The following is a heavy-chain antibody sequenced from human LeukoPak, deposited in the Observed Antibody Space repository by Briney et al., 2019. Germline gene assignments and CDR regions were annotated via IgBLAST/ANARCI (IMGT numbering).Heavy chain of an antibody. Sequence: SETLSLTCAVYGGSFSGYYWSWIRQPPGKWLEWIGEINHSGSTNYNPSLKSRVTISVDTSKNQFSLKLSSVTAADTAVYYCARLRYSSFDYWGQGTLVTVSS. CDR2: INHSGST. CDR1: GGSFSGYY. J-gene: IGHJ4*02. CDR3: ARLRYSSFDY. D-gene: IGHD6-13*01. V-gene: IGHV4-34*01.